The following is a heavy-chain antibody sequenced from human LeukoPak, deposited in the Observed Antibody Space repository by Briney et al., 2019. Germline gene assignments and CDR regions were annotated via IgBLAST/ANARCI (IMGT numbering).Heavy chain of an antibody. CDR1: GFTFRSHA. D-gene: IGHD3-16*02. Sequence: PGGSLRLSCVGSGFTFRSHAMSWVRQAPEKGLEFVSGIYENGGTTYYADSVKGRFSISRDNSKNTLYLQMDSLRGEDTAVYYCAKGISIYSYFDNWGQGTLVTVSS. CDR3: AKGISIYSYFDN. CDR2: IYENGGTT. J-gene: IGHJ4*02. V-gene: IGHV3-23*01.